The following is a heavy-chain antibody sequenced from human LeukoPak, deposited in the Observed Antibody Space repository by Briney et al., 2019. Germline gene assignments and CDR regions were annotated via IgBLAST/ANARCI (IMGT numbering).Heavy chain of an antibody. CDR1: GGSISSYY. D-gene: IGHD6-19*01. V-gene: IGHV4-59*01. CDR3: ARGGASSAPAYREQWRSSRVTDYPFGY. Sequence: KPSETLSLTCTVSGGSISSYYWSWIRQPPGKGLEWIGYIYYSGSTNYNPSLKSRVTISVDTSKNQFSLKLSSVTAADTAVYYCARGGASSAPAYREQWRSSRVTDYPFGYWGQGTLVTVSS. J-gene: IGHJ4*02. CDR2: IYYSGST.